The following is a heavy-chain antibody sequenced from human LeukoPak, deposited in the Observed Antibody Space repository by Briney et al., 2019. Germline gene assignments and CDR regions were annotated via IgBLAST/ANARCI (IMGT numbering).Heavy chain of an antibody. CDR2: IRSKANSYAT. CDR1: GFTFSGSA. D-gene: IGHD6-13*01. J-gene: IGHJ3*02. CDR3: ARDQWLAAVGGLNAFDI. V-gene: IGHV3-73*01. Sequence: GGSLRLSCAASGFTFSGSAMHWVRQASGKGLEWVGRIRSKANSYATAYAASVKGRFTISRDDSKNTAYLQMNSLKTEDTAVYYCARDQWLAAVGGLNAFDIWGQGTMVTVSS.